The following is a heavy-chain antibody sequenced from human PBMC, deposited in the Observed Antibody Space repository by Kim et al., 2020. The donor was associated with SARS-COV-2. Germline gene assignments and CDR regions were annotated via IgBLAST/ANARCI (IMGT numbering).Heavy chain of an antibody. CDR3: ASEARYSYGWRYFDY. D-gene: IGHD5-18*01. Sequence: PSLKSRVTISVDTSKNQFSLKLSSVTAADTAVYYCASEARYSYGWRYFDYWGQGTLVTVSS. V-gene: IGHV4-31*02. J-gene: IGHJ4*02.